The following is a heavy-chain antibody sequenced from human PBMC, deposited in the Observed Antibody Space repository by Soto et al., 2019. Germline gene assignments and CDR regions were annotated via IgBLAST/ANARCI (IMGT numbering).Heavy chain of an antibody. CDR1: GYTFTGYY. D-gene: IGHD1-7*01. J-gene: IGHJ6*02. V-gene: IGHV1-2*04. CDR3: ARVSWNYGGYGMDV. CDR2: INPNSGGT. Sequence: ASVKVSCKASGYTFTGYYMHWVRQAPGQGLEWMGWINPNSGGTNYAQKFRGWVTMTRDTSISTAYMELSRLRSDDTAVYYCARVSWNYGGYGMDVWGQGTTVTVSS.